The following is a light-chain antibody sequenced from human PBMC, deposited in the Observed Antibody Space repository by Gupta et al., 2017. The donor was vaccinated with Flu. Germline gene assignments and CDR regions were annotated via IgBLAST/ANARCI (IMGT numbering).Light chain of an antibody. CDR1: QTLVYSDGNAV. Sequence: VVMTHSPLSLPVTLGQTATISCLSSQTLVYSDGNAVLHWFQRRAGRPPRRLIYLVSPRVSGGPDRFSGSSSGTEFTLKISREEAEDVGSYFCMQGAQWAWAFGEGTKVEI. CDR2: LVS. J-gene: IGKJ4*02. CDR3: MQGAQWAWA. V-gene: IGKV2-30*01.